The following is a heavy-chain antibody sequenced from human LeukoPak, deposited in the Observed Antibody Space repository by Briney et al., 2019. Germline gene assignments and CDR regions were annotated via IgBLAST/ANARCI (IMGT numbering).Heavy chain of an antibody. D-gene: IGHD6-6*01. V-gene: IGHV4-34*01. CDR3: ARGAGSLFDY. Sequence: KPSETLSLTCAVYGGSFSGYYWSWIRQPPGKGLEWIGEINHSGSTNYNPSLKSRVTISVDTSKNQFSLKLSSVTAADTAVYYCARGAGSLFDYWGQGTLATVSS. J-gene: IGHJ4*02. CDR2: INHSGST. CDR1: GGSFSGYY.